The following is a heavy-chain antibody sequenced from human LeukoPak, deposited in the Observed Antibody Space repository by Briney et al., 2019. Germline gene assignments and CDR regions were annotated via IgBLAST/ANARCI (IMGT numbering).Heavy chain of an antibody. CDR3: ARRRVGDLTVGSDTWFDP. V-gene: IGHV4-59*08. D-gene: IGHD2-15*01. CDR2: ISDSGST. J-gene: IGHJ5*02. CDR1: GGSITNYN. Sequence: SETLSLTCTVSGGSITNYNWNWIRHPPGKGLEWIGYISDSGSTNYNPSLQSRVTISVDTSKNQFSLKLISVTASDTAVYYCARRRVGDLTVGSDTWFDPWGQGALVTVSS.